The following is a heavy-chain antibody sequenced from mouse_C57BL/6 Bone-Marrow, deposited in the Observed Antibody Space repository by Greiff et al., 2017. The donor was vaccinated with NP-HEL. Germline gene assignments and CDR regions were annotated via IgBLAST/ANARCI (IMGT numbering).Heavy chain of an antibody. Sequence: EVKLMESGGGLVQPGGSLKLSCAASGFTFSDYGMAWVRQAPRKGPEWVAFISNLAYSIYYADTVTGRFTISRENAKNTLYLEMSSLRSEDTAMYYCARSRGAMDYWGQGTSVTVSS. CDR2: ISNLAYSI. V-gene: IGHV5-15*01. CDR1: GFTFSDYG. CDR3: ARSRGAMDY. J-gene: IGHJ4*01.